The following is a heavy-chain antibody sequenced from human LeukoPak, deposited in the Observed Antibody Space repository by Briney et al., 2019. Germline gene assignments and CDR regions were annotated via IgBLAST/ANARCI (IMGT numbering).Heavy chain of an antibody. CDR3: ARHVEVGATDYFDY. Sequence: SETLSLTCTVSGGSISSYYWSWIRQPPGKGLEWIGYIYSSGSTNYNPSLKSRVTISVDTSKNQFSLKLSSVTAADTAVYYCARHVEVGATDYFDYWGQGTLVTVSS. J-gene: IGHJ4*02. V-gene: IGHV4-59*08. D-gene: IGHD1-26*01. CDR2: IYSSGST. CDR1: GGSISSYY.